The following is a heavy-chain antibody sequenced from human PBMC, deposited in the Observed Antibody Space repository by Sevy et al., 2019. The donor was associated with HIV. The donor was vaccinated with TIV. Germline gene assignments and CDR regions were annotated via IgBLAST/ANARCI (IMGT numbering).Heavy chain of an antibody. J-gene: IGHJ3*02. D-gene: IGHD3-3*01. Sequence: GGSLRLSCAASGFTFSTYAMSWVRQAPGKGLEWVSAISGSGGGTFYADSVKGRFTISRDNSKNTLYLQMNSLRVEDTAVYYCAKFFPHDAFDIWGKGTMVTVSS. CDR3: AKFFPHDAFDI. CDR2: ISGSGGGT. CDR1: GFTFSTYA. V-gene: IGHV3-23*01.